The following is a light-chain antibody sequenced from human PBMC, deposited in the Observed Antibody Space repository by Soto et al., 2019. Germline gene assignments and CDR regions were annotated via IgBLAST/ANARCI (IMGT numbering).Light chain of an antibody. J-gene: IGKJ3*01. V-gene: IGKV3-15*01. CDR3: QEYSKWPRFT. CDR2: AAS. Sequence: EIVVTQSPGILSVSPGDRATRACRASQSVGRNVAWYQQKPGQAPTLLIYAASTRATGLPARFSGSGSGTDFTLTISSLQSEDFAVYYCQEYSKWPRFTFGPGTRVDIK. CDR1: QSVGRN.